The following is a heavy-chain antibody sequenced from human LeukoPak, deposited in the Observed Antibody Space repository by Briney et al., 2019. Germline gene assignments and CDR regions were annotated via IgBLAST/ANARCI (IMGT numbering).Heavy chain of an antibody. CDR2: ISVYTGDR. V-gene: IGHV1-18*01. J-gene: IGHJ3*02. CDR3: ARDLSGYLDSSGSDGFDI. Sequence: ASVKVSCKASGYTFTNFGFSWVRQAPGQGLEWMGWISVYTGDRNFAQKLQGRVTMTTDSSTTTAYVELRNLRSDDTAVYYCARDLSGYLDSSGSDGFDIWGQGTMVTVSS. CDR1: GYTFTNFG. D-gene: IGHD3-22*01.